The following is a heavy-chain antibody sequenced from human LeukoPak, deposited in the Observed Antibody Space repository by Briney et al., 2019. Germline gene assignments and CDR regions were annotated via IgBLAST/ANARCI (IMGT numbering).Heavy chain of an antibody. CDR1: GFTVSSNY. CDR2: IYSGGST. CDR3: ARERYDYIWGSYSH. D-gene: IGHD3-16*01. V-gene: IGHV3-53*01. Sequence: PGGSLRLSCAASGFTVSSNYMSWVRQAPGKGLGWVSVIYSGGSTYYADSVKGRFTISRDNSKNTLYLQMNSLRAEDTAVYYCARERYDYIWGSYSHWGQGTLVTVSS. J-gene: IGHJ4*02.